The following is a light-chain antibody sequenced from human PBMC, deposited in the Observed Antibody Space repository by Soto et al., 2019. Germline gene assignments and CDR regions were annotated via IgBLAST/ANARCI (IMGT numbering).Light chain of an antibody. CDR3: SSYTSSSTRV. CDR2: EVS. Sequence: QSALTQPASVSGSPGQSITISYTGTSSDVGAYDYVSWYQQHPDKAPKLMIYEVSNRPSGVSDRFSGSKSVNTATLTISGLQAEDEADYYCSSYTSSSTRVFGTGTKVTVL. J-gene: IGLJ1*01. CDR1: SSDVGAYDY. V-gene: IGLV2-14*03.